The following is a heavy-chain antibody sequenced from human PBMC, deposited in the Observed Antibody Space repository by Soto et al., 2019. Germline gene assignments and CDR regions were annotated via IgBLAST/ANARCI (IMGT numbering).Heavy chain of an antibody. V-gene: IGHV1-18*01. Sequence: QVHLVQSGAEVKKPGASVNVSCKTSGYTFTRNGISWVRQAPGQGLEWMGWISPNSGNIKYAQKLQGRVIMTTVTSTSTAYMALSRLRSDDTAVYYCVTDPDSHIWPSTHVWGPGMTVT. CDR3: VTDPDSHIWPSTHV. D-gene: IGHD3-22*01. CDR1: GYTFTRNG. J-gene: IGHJ6*02. CDR2: ISPNSGNI.